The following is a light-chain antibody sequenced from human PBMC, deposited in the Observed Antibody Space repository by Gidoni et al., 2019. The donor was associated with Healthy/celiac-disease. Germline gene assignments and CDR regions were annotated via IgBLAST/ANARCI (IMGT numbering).Light chain of an antibody. J-gene: IGKJ4*02. CDR2: AAS. V-gene: IGKV1-17*01. Sequence: DIQMTQSPSSLSESVGDRVTITCRASQGIRNDLGWYPQKTGKAPKRLIYAASSLQSGVPSRFRGSGSGTEFTLTICRLQPEDFATYSGLQRNSYPRTFGEXTKVEIK. CDR3: LQRNSYPRT. CDR1: QGIRND.